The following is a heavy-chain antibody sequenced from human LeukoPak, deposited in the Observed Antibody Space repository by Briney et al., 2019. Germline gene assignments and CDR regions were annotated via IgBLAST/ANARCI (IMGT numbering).Heavy chain of an antibody. CDR3: AKLTTYYYDSSGYPADDY. CDR1: GFTFSSYG. D-gene: IGHD3-22*01. CDR2: ISYDGSNK. J-gene: IGHJ4*02. V-gene: IGHV3-30*18. Sequence: GGSLRLSCAASGFTFSSYGMHWVRQAPGKGLEWVAVISYDGSNKYYADSVKGRFTISRDNSKSTLYLQMNSLRAEDTAVYYCAKLTTYYYDSSGYPADDYWGQGTLVTVSS.